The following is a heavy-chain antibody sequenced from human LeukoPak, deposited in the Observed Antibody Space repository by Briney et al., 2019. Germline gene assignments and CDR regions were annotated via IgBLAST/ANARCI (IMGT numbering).Heavy chain of an antibody. Sequence: SETLSLTCTVSGGSISSSSPYYWGWTPQPRGKGLEWIGSMYYSGSTYYNPSLKSRVTIFVDTSKNQFSLKVRSVAPADTAVYYWVKHTHSGYDLSHWGEGTLVTVSS. D-gene: IGHD5-12*01. CDR1: GGSISSSSPYY. V-gene: IGHV4-39*01. J-gene: IGHJ4*02. CDR3: VKHTHSGYDLSH. CDR2: MYYSGST.